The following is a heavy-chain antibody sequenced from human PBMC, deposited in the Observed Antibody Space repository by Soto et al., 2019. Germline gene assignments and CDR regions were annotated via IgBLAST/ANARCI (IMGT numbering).Heavy chain of an antibody. CDR2: IMPIFRTP. D-gene: IGHD1-1*01. CDR3: ARDKDRPQLGGNDYYILDV. V-gene: IGHV1-69*12. Sequence: QVQLEQSGAEVKKPGSSVKVSCKASGGTFRTSAISWVRQAPGQGLEWMGGIMPIFRTPDYAQKFQGRVIITADEFTGTAYMEVSGLRSDDTAVYYCARDKDRPQLGGNDYYILDVWGQGTTITVSS. CDR1: GGTFRTSA. J-gene: IGHJ6*02.